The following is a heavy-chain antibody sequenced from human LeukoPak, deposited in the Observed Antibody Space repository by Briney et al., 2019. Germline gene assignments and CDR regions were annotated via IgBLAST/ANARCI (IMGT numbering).Heavy chain of an antibody. CDR2: ISGSGGST. Sequence: GGSLRLSCAASGFTFSSYGMSWVRQAPGKGLEWVSAISGSGGSTYYADSVKGRFTISRDNSKNTLYLQMNSLRAEDTAVYYCARGTIAAAGSGTYFDYWGQGTLVTVSS. CDR1: GFTFSSYG. CDR3: ARGTIAAAGSGTYFDY. V-gene: IGHV3-23*01. J-gene: IGHJ4*02. D-gene: IGHD6-13*01.